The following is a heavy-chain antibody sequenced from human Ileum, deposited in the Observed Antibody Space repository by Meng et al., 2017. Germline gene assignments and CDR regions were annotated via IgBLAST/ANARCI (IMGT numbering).Heavy chain of an antibody. D-gene: IGHD6-19*01. CDR1: GFTFASFW. J-gene: IGHJ6*02. V-gene: IGHV3-7*01. Sequence: GGSLRLSCATSGFTFASFWMTWVRQAPGKGLEWVANIKQDGSEKYYVDSVKGRFTISRDNTKKLVYLEMNSLRAEDAGIYYCARGGLVRMNYYYGMDVWGQGPTATSP. CDR3: ARGGLVRMNYYYGMDV. CDR2: IKQDGSEK.